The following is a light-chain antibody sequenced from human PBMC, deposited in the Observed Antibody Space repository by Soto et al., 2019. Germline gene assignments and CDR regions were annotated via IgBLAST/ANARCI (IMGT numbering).Light chain of an antibody. J-gene: IGKJ4*01. CDR2: GAS. Sequence: EIVLTQSPGTLSLSPGERATLSCRASQTVRTNYLAWFQHKPGQAPRLLIYGASSRATGIPDRCSGGGSGTVFTITINRLEPEDFAVYFCQQYSDSPLTFGGGTEVEIK. CDR1: QTVRTNY. V-gene: IGKV3-20*01. CDR3: QQYSDSPLT.